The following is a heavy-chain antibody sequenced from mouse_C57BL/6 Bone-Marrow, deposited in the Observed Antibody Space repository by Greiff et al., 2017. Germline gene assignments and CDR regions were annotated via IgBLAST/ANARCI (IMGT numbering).Heavy chain of an antibody. Sequence: QVQLQQSGAELVRPGTSVKVSCKASGYAFTNYLIEWVKQRPGQGLEWIGVINPGSGGTNYNEKFKGKATLTAAKSSSTAYMQLSSLTSEDSAVYFFARWGCSSPFDYWGQGTTLTVSS. V-gene: IGHV1-54*01. CDR3: ARWGCSSPFDY. D-gene: IGHD1-1*01. CDR1: GYAFTNYL. CDR2: INPGSGGT. J-gene: IGHJ2*01.